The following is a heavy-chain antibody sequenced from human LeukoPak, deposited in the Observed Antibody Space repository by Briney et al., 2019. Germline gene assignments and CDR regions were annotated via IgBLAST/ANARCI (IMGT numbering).Heavy chain of an antibody. J-gene: IGHJ4*02. CDR2: IYYSGST. D-gene: IGHD6-13*01. CDR3: ARGVVAAAGRTFDF. CDR1: GGSISSSSYY. Sequence: SETLSLTCTVSGGSISSSSYYWGWIRQPPGKGLEWIGSIYYSGSTNYNPSLKSRVTISVDTSKNQFSLKLSPVTTADTAVYYCARGVVAAAGRTFDFWGQGTLVTVSS. V-gene: IGHV4-39*07.